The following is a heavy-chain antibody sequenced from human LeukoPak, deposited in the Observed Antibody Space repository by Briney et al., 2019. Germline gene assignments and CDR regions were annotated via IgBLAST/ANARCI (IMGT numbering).Heavy chain of an antibody. Sequence: GGSLRLSCAASGFTFSSYEMNWVRQAPGKGLEWVSKISSSGSAIYYADSVKGRFTISRDNAKSTLYLQLNGLRAEDTAVYYCARGGSLGYWGQGTLVTVSS. V-gene: IGHV3-48*03. CDR1: GFTFSSYE. CDR2: ISSSGSAI. D-gene: IGHD6-19*01. J-gene: IGHJ4*02. CDR3: ARGGSLGY.